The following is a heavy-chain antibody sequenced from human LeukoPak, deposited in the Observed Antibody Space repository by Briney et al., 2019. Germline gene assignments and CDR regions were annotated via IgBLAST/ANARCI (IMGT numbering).Heavy chain of an antibody. J-gene: IGHJ4*02. CDR2: IKQDGSEK. CDR3: ARDYTSSSPDC. CDR1: GFTFSSYW. V-gene: IGHV3-7*01. Sequence: GGSLRLSCAASGFTFSSYWMSWVRQAPGKGLEWVANIKQDGSEKYYVDSVKGRFTISRDNAKNSLYLQMNSLRVEDTAVYYCARDYTSSSPDCRGQGTLVTVSS. D-gene: IGHD6-6*01.